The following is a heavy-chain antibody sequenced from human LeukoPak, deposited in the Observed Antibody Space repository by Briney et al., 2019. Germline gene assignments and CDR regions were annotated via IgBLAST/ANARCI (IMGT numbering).Heavy chain of an antibody. J-gene: IGHJ5*02. CDR3: ARRVYDFWSGYYASDRFDP. D-gene: IGHD3-3*01. CDR2: IYYSGST. CDR1: GGSISSYY. Sequence: SETLSLTCTVSGGSISSYYWSWIRQPPGKGLEWIGYIYYSGSTYYNPSLKSRVTISVDTSKNQFSLKLSSVTAADTAVYYCARRVYDFWSGYYASDRFDPWGQGTLVTVSS. V-gene: IGHV4-59*08.